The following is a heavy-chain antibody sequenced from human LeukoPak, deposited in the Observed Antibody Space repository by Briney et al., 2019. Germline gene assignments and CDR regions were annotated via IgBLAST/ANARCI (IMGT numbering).Heavy chain of an antibody. D-gene: IGHD2-2*01. V-gene: IGHV1-8*01. CDR1: GYTFTIYD. CDR3: ARFCVDCSSTSCLYYFDY. CDR2: MNPNSGNT. Sequence: ASVNVSYKASGYTFTIYDINWVRQATGQGLEWMGWMNPNSGNTGYAQKFQGRVTMTRNTSISTAYMELSSLRSEDTAVYYCARFCVDCSSTSCLYYFDYWGQGTLVTVSS. J-gene: IGHJ4*02.